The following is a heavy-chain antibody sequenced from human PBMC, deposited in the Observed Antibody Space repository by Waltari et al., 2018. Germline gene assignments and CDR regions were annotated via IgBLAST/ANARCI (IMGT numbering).Heavy chain of an antibody. CDR3: ATQPTPYFYYSSGFYY. CDR2: IYTSGNT. D-gene: IGHD3-22*01. CDR1: GGSISSGSYY. V-gene: IGHV4-61*02. J-gene: IGHJ4*02. Sequence: QVQLQESGPGLVKPSQTLSLTCTVSGGSISSGSYYWSWIRQPAGKGLEWIGRIYTSGNTNYNPSLKRRVTISVDTSKNQFSLKLNSVTAADTAVYFCATQPTPYFYYSSGFYYWGQGTLVTVSS.